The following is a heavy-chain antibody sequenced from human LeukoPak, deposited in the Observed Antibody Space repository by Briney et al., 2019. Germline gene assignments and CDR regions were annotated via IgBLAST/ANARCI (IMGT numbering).Heavy chain of an antibody. Sequence: GGSLRLSCAASGFTFSSYAMSWVRQAPGKGLEWVSAISGSGGSTYYADSVKGRFTISRDNSKNTLYLQMNSLRAEDTAVYYCADCVVPAAMISYYYYGMDVWGKGTTVTVSS. D-gene: IGHD2-2*01. V-gene: IGHV3-23*01. CDR2: ISGSGGST. CDR3: ADCVVPAAMISYYYYGMDV. J-gene: IGHJ6*04. CDR1: GFTFSSYA.